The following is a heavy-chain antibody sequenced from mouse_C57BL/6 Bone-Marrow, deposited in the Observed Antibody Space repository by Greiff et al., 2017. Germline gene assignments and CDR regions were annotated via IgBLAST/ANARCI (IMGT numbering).Heavy chain of an antibody. V-gene: IGHV1-55*01. Sequence: VQLQQPGAELVKPGASVKMSCKASGYTFTSYWITWVKQRPGQGLEWIGDIDPGSGSTNYNEKFKSKATLTVDTSSSTAYMQLSSLTSEDSAVYYCAIDYDGSSYLYYFDYWGQGTTLTVSS. CDR2: IDPGSGST. J-gene: IGHJ2*01. CDR1: GYTFTSYW. CDR3: AIDYDGSSYLYYFDY. D-gene: IGHD1-1*01.